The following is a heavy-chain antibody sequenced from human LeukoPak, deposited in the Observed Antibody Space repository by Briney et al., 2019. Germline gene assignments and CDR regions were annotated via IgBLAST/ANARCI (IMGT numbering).Heavy chain of an antibody. CDR3: ARDQLDRSWFDP. CDR1: GGSISSYY. CDR2: IYYSGST. V-gene: IGHV4-39*07. D-gene: IGHD3/OR15-3a*01. J-gene: IGHJ5*02. Sequence: SETLSLTCTVSGGSISSYYWSWIRQPPGKGLEWIGSIYYSGSTYYNPSLKSRVTISVDTSKNQFSLKLSSVTAADTAVYYCARDQLDRSWFDPWGQGTLVTVSS.